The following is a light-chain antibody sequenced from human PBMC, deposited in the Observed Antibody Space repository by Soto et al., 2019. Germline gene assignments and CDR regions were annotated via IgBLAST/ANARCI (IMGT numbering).Light chain of an antibody. Sequence: ILMTQSPATLSVSPGERATISCRASQRVSNNLAWYQQKPGQAPRLLIYDASTRATGIPARFSGSGSGTAFTIIIISLQSEDFAVYYCQQYNIWPPWTFGQGTKVEVK. J-gene: IGKJ1*01. CDR2: DAS. CDR1: QRVSNN. CDR3: QQYNIWPPWT. V-gene: IGKV3-15*01.